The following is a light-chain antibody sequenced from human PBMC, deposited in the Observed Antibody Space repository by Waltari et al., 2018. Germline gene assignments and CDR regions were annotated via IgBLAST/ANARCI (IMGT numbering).Light chain of an antibody. CDR1: RSNIGNSY. CDR2: WNH. Sequence: QSVLTQAPSASGTPGQTVTISCFGSRSNIGNSYVYWYQHLPGTAPKLLIYWNHQRPSGIPDRFSASKSDTSASLISTGLRSEDEADYFCAAWLESLSGWVFGGGTKLTVL. V-gene: IGLV1-47*01. CDR3: AAWLESLSGWV. J-gene: IGLJ3*02.